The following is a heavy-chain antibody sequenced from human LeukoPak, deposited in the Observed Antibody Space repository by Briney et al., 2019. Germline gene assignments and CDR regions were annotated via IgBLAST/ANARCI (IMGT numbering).Heavy chain of an antibody. Sequence: GGSLRLSCSASGFTFSDYYMSWIRQAPGMGLEWVPYISSSGSTIYYADSVKGRFTISRDNAKNSLYLQMNSLRAEDTAVYYCARDQAPPMYYDILTGYSPGSYYWGQGTLVTVSS. CDR1: GFTFSDYY. V-gene: IGHV3-11*01. D-gene: IGHD3-9*01. J-gene: IGHJ4*02. CDR2: ISSSGSTI. CDR3: ARDQAPPMYYDILTGYSPGSYY.